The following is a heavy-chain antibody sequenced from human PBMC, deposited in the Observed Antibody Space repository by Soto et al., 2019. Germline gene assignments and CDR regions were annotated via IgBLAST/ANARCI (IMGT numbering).Heavy chain of an antibody. CDR1: GFTFDDYA. CDR2: ISWNSGSI. CDR3: AKVFSSSSYYYYGMDV. V-gene: IGHV3-9*01. J-gene: IGHJ6*02. Sequence: GGSLRLSCAASGFTFDDYAMHWVRQAPGKGLEWVSGISWNSGSIGYADSVKGRFTISRDNAKNSLYLQMNSLRAEDTALYYCAKVFSSSSYYYYGMDVWGQGTTVTVSS. D-gene: IGHD6-6*01.